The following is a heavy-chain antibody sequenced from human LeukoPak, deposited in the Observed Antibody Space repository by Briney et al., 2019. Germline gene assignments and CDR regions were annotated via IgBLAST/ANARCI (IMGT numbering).Heavy chain of an antibody. V-gene: IGHV1-2*02. CDR1: GYSFSDYY. D-gene: IGHD3-10*01. CDR2: INPNTGDR. CDR3: AREFGSGSYYNFDS. Sequence: ASVKVSCKASGYSFSDYYIHWVRQAPGQGLEWMGWINPNTGDRTYAQKFQGRITLTRDMAITTAFMELTNLKSDDMAFYFCAREFGSGSYYNFDSWGQGTLVTVSS. J-gene: IGHJ5*01.